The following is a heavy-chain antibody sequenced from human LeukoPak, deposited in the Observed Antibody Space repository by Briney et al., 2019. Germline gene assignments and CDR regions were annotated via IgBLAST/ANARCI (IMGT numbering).Heavy chain of an antibody. CDR1: GGSISSGSYY. CDR2: IYTSGST. D-gene: IGHD2-15*01. Sequence: SETLSLTCTVSGGSISSGSYYWSWIRQPAGKGLEWIGRIYTSGSTNYNPSLKSRVTISVDTSKNQFSLKLSSVTAADAAVYYCARDAAYYYHYYYMDVWGKGTTVTVSS. CDR3: ARDAAYYYHYYYMDV. V-gene: IGHV4-61*02. J-gene: IGHJ6*03.